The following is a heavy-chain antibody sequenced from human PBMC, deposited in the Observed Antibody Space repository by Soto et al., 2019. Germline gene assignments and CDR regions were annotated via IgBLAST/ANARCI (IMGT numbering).Heavy chain of an antibody. CDR2: ISGSGSFT. J-gene: IGHJ6*02. D-gene: IGHD5-18*01. CDR3: ARSSGWRQVVGYKYGLGV. Sequence: QEYLVESGGGLVKPGGSLRLSCALSGFTVSDHYLTWIRQAPGRGLEWIAYISGSGSFTNYADSVKGRFIISRDIAQNSMYLQINSLRAEDTAVYYCARSSGWRQVVGYKYGLGVWGQGTAVTVSS. V-gene: IGHV3-11*06. CDR1: GFTVSDHY.